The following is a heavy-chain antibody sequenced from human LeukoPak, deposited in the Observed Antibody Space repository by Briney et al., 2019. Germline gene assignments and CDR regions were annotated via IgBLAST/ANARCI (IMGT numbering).Heavy chain of an antibody. CDR1: GGTFSSYT. D-gene: IGHD6-19*01. CDR2: IIPILGIA. CDR3: ALTGYSSGWTPVNWFDP. V-gene: IGHV1-69*02. J-gene: IGHJ5*02. Sequence: ASVKVSCKASGGTFSSYTISWVRQAPGQGLKSMGRIIPILGIANYAQKFQGRVTITADKSTSTAYMELSSLRSEDTAVYYCALTGYSSGWTPVNWFDPWGQGTLVTVSS.